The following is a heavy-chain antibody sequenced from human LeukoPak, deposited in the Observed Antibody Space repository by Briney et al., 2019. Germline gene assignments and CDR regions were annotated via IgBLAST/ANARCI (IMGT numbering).Heavy chain of an antibody. V-gene: IGHV4-39*01. CDR1: GGSISSSGYY. D-gene: IGHD3-22*01. J-gene: IGHJ4*02. CDR2: IYYSGST. Sequence: PSETLSLTCTVSGGSISSSGYYWGWIRQPPGKGLEWIGSIYYSGSTYYNPSLKSRVTISVDTSKNQFSLKLSSVTAADTAVYHCDYYYDSSGISVWGQGTLVTVSS. CDR3: DYYYDSSGISV.